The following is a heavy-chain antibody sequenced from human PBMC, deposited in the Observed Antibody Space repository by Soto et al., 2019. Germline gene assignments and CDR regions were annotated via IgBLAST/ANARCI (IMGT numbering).Heavy chain of an antibody. D-gene: IGHD5-18*01. CDR2: INHLTAT. Sequence: WESLRISCTSSGFTFSAYGMPWIGQTPGKGLEWIGEINHLTATNYNPSLKSRVIISLDTPKNQLSLKLSSVTAADTAVYYCARGYDTALAPIFWGQGILVTVSS. CDR1: GFTFSAYG. CDR3: ARGYDTALAPIF. V-gene: IGHV4-34*01. J-gene: IGHJ4*02.